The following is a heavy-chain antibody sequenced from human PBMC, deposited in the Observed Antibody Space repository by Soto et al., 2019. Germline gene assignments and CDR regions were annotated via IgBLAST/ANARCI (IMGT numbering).Heavy chain of an antibody. CDR2: IYPGDSDT. CDR1: GYSFTIYW. CDR3: ARHSDYDFWSGYYTSDVPTHGMDV. V-gene: IGHV5-51*01. Sequence: GESLKISCNGSGYSFTIYWIGWVRQMPGKGLEWMGIIYPGDSDTRYSPSFQGQVTISADKSISTAYLQWSSLKASDTAMYYCARHSDYDFWSGYYTSDVPTHGMDVWGQGTTVTVSS. J-gene: IGHJ6*02. D-gene: IGHD3-3*01.